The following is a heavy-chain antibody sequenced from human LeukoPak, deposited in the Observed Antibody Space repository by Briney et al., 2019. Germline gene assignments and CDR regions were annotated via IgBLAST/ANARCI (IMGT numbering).Heavy chain of an antibody. V-gene: IGHV3-30-3*01. J-gene: IGHJ4*02. Sequence: GGSLRLSCAASGFTFSNYAMHWVRQAPGKGLEWVAIISYDGSNKYYADSVKGRFTISRDNSKNTLYLQMNSLRAEDTAVYYCVRGESPAGYFDWLFVCYFDYWGQGTLVTVSS. CDR3: VRGESPAGYFDWLFVCYFDY. D-gene: IGHD3-9*01. CDR1: GFTFSNYA. CDR2: ISYDGSNK.